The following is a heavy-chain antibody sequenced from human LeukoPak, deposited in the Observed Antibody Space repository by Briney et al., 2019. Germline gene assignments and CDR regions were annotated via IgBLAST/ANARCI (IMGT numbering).Heavy chain of an antibody. CDR3: ARDYGDYVGAFDI. Sequence: SETLSLTCSVSGGSISSGGYYWSWIRQHPGKGLEWIGYIYYSGSTYYNPSLKSRVTISVDTSKTQFSLKLSSVTAADTAVYYCARDYGDYVGAFDIWGQGTMVTVSS. D-gene: IGHD4-17*01. J-gene: IGHJ3*02. V-gene: IGHV4-31*03. CDR1: GGSISSGGYY. CDR2: IYYSGST.